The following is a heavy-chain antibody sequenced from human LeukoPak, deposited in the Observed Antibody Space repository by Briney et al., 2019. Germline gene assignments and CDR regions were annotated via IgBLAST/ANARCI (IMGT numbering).Heavy chain of an antibody. CDR3: ARDFASNWNYPSYYYFDY. V-gene: IGHV3-48*01. J-gene: IGHJ4*02. D-gene: IGHD1-7*01. CDR1: GFTVSSNY. Sequence: GSLRLSCAASGFTVSSNYMSWVRQAPGKGLEWVSYISSSSSTIYYADSVKGRFTISRDNAKNSLYLQMNSLRAEDTAVYYCARDFASNWNYPSYYYFDYWGQGTLVTVSS. CDR2: ISSSSSTI.